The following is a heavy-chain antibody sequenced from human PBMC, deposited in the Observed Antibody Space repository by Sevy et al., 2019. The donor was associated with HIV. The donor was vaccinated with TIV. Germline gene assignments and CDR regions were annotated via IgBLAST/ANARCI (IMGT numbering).Heavy chain of an antibody. CDR2: ISGSGGST. D-gene: IGHD6-13*01. J-gene: IGHJ4*02. V-gene: IGHV3-23*01. CDR3: AKLMSAAGYYFDY. CDR1: GFTFSSYA. Sequence: GGSLRLSCPASGFTFSSYAMSWVRQAPGKGLEWVSAISGSGGSTYYADSVKGRFTISRDNSKKTLYLQMNSLRAEDTAVYYCAKLMSAAGYYFDYWGQGTLVTVSS.